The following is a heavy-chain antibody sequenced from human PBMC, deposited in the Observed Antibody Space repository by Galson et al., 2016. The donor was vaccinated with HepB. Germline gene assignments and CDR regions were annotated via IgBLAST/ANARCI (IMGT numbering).Heavy chain of an antibody. D-gene: IGHD5-18*01. CDR3: AKQSGYTYGFFDA. Sequence: SLRLSCAASGFPFNNHAFSWVRLAPGKRLEWVSGISGVIGVTFYAGAVRGRFTISRDNSQSTVYLQRDSLTVADTAIYFCAKQSGYTYGFFDAWGQGTLVAVAA. J-gene: IGHJ4*02. CDR1: GFPFNNHA. CDR2: ISGVIGVT. V-gene: IGHV3-23*01.